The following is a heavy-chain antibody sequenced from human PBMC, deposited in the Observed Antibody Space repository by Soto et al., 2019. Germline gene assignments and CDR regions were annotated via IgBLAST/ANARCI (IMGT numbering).Heavy chain of an antibody. CDR3: VKGYCSTTDCSFDY. CDR1: GFTFSNFA. V-gene: IGHV3-23*01. CDR2: ISGSTGTT. D-gene: IGHD2-2*01. Sequence: GGSLRLSCAASGFTFSNFAMNWVRQAPGKGLEWVSVISGSTGTTYYADSAKGRFTISRDNYKNTVYLQMNSLRAEDTALYYCVKGYCSTTDCSFDYWGQGTLVTVSS. J-gene: IGHJ4*02.